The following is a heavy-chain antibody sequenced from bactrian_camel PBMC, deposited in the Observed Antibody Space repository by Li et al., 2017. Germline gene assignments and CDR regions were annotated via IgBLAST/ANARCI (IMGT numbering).Heavy chain of an antibody. CDR3: AADTTQGVAGGIPPWTLFRY. CDR2: IDSDGNE. D-gene: IGHD2*01. Sequence: HVQLVESGGGSVQAGGSLRLSCVASESTYRSGCMGWFRETPGKEREGVAAIDSDGNEKYADSVKGRFTISKDNVKNILYLQMNSLELEDTGLYYCAADTTQGVAGGIPPWTLFRYRGQGTQVTVS. CDR1: ESTYRSGC. J-gene: IGHJ6*01. V-gene: IGHV3S55*01.